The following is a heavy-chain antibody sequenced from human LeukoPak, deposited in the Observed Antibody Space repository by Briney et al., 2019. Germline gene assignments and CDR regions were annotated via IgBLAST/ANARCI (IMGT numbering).Heavy chain of an antibody. J-gene: IGHJ6*03. CDR3: AREAPQYSNPQVVPYYMDV. CDR2: IYTSGST. V-gene: IGHV4-61*02. Sequence: ASETLSLTCTVSGGSISSGSYYWSWIRQPAGKGLEWIGRIYTSGSTNYNPSLKSRVTISVDTSKNQFSLKLSSVTAADTAVYYCAREAPQYSNPQVVPYYMDVWGKGTTVTVSS. D-gene: IGHD4-11*01. CDR1: GGSISSGSYY.